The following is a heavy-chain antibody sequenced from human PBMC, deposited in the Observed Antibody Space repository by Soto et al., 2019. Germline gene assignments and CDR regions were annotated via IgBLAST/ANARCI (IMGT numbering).Heavy chain of an antibody. Sequence: SVKVSCKASGGTFSSYAISWVRQAPGQGLEWMGGIIPIFGTANYAQKFQGRVTITADESTSTAYMELSSLRSEDTAVYYRARGETTVRQDYYGMDVWGQGTTVTVSS. CDR2: IIPIFGTA. V-gene: IGHV1-69*13. D-gene: IGHD4-4*01. J-gene: IGHJ6*02. CDR1: GGTFSSYA. CDR3: ARGETTVRQDYYGMDV.